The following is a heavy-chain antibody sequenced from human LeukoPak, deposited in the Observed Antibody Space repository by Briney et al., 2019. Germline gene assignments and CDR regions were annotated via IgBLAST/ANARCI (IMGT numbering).Heavy chain of an antibody. CDR1: GLTFSAFA. Sequence: GGPLRLPCEAPGLTFSAFARSWVGQPPGKGLEGVSIITDSGDTTYSADSVKGRFTISRDNSKNTLYLQMNSLRAEDTAVYYCAKDGALSTSWYFYCDYWGQGTLVTVSS. V-gene: IGHV3-23*01. J-gene: IGHJ4*02. CDR3: AKDGALSTSWYFYCDY. CDR2: ITDSGDTT. D-gene: IGHD2-2*01.